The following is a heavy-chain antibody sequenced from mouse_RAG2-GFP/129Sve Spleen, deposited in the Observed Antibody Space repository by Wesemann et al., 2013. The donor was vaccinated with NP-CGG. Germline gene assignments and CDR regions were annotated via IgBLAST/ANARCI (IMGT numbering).Heavy chain of an antibody. J-gene: IGHJ1*01. CDR3: VRDYGNYPWYFDV. V-gene: IGHV10S3*01. CDR1: GFTFNTNA. D-gene: IGHD2-1*01. CDR2: IRSKSNNYAT. Sequence: EVQLVESGGGLVQPKGSLKLSCAASGFTFNTNAMNWVRQAPGKGLEWVARIRSKSNNYATYYADSVKDRFTISRDDSQSMLYLQMNNLKTEDTAMYYCVRDYGNYPWYFDVWGAGTTVTVSS.